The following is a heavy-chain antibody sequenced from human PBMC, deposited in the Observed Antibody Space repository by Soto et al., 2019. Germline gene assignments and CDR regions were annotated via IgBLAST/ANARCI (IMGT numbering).Heavy chain of an antibody. CDR1: GGSISSGDYY. Sequence: QVQLQESGPGLVKPSQTLSLTCTVSGGSISSGDYYWSWIRQPPGKGLEWIGYIYYSGSTYYNPSLKSRVTISVDTSKNQFSRKLSSVTAADTAVYYCARDKGEGPLVRGEQNWFDPWGQGTLVTVSS. J-gene: IGHJ5*02. CDR3: ARDKGEGPLVRGEQNWFDP. CDR2: IYYSGST. V-gene: IGHV4-30-4*01. D-gene: IGHD3-10*01.